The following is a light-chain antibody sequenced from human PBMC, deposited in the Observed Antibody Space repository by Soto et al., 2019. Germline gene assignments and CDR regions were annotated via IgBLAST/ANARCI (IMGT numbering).Light chain of an antibody. J-gene: IGKJ4*01. CDR1: QSVSSSY. Sequence: EIVWTQSPGTLSLSPGERATLSCRASQSVSSSYLAWYQQKPGQAPRLLIYGASSRATGIPDRFGGSGSGTDFALTISRLEPEDFAVYYCQQSGSSPLTFGGGTKVEIK. CDR3: QQSGSSPLT. CDR2: GAS. V-gene: IGKV3-20*01.